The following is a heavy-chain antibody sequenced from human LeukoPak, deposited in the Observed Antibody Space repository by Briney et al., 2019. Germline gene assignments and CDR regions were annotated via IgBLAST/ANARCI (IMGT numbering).Heavy chain of an antibody. Sequence: GASGKASCKASGYTFLNYYLHWVRQAPGQGLEWMGIINPSGGSTTYAQKFQGRVTMTRDTSTSTVYMELSSLRSEDTAVYYCARGSYYGSGSYWGQGTLVTVSS. V-gene: IGHV1-46*01. CDR1: GYTFLNYY. J-gene: IGHJ4*02. D-gene: IGHD3-10*01. CDR3: ARGSYYGSGSY. CDR2: INPSGGST.